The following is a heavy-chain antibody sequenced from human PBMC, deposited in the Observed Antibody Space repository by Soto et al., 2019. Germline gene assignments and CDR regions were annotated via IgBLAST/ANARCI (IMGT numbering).Heavy chain of an antibody. V-gene: IGHV1-69*02. CDR2: TIPMPSMS. J-gene: IGHJ4*02. CDR1: GDTFNFYS. Sequence: QVQLVQSGAAVKKPGSSVKVSCKASGDTFNFYSINWVRQAPGLGLEWMGRTIPMPSMSNSAQKFQGRLTISADKSTSTAYMELSSLRSEDTAVYYCATSYGSGSQAFDYWGQGALVTVSS. D-gene: IGHD3-10*01. CDR3: ATSYGSGSQAFDY.